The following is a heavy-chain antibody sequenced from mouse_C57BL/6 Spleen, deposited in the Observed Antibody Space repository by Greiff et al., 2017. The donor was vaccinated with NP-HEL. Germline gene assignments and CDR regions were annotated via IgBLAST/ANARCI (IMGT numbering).Heavy chain of an antibody. Sequence: VKLQQSGPELVKPGASVKISCKASGYAFSSSWMNWVKQRPGKGLEWIGRIYPGDGDTNYNGKFKGKATLTADKSSSTAYMQLSSLTSEDSAVYFCARERRPYYFDYWGQGTTLTVSS. CDR1: GYAFSSSW. J-gene: IGHJ2*01. CDR2: IYPGDGDT. CDR3: ARERRPYYFDY. V-gene: IGHV1-82*01.